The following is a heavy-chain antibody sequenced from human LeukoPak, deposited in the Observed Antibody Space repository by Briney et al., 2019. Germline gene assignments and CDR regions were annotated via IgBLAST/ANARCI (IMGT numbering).Heavy chain of an antibody. CDR2: IYYSGST. Sequence: GSLRLSCAASGLTFSDYYMSWVRQAPGKGLEWIGYIYYSGSTNYNPSLKSRVTISVDTSKNQFSLKLSSVTAADTAVYYCARPSLQNNHDAFDIWGQGTMVTVSS. D-gene: IGHD1-14*01. J-gene: IGHJ3*02. V-gene: IGHV4-59*01. CDR3: ARPSLQNNHDAFDI. CDR1: GLTFSDYY.